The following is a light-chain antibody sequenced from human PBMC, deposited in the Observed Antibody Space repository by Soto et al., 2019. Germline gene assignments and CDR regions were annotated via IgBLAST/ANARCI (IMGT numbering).Light chain of an antibody. Sequence: QSALTQPRSVYGSPGQSVTISCTGTSSDVGGYHYVSWYQQHPGKTPKLMIYGVTERPSGVPDRFSGSKSGNSASLTISGLQAEDEADYYCCSYAGSYTLLFGGGTKVTVL. J-gene: IGLJ2*01. V-gene: IGLV2-11*01. CDR3: CSYAGSYTLL. CDR1: SSDVGGYHY. CDR2: GVT.